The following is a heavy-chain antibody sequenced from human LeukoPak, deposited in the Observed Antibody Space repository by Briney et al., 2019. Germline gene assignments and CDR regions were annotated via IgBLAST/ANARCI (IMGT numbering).Heavy chain of an antibody. CDR3: ASQYRFGKKMADY. V-gene: IGHV4-34*01. CDR2: INHSGST. D-gene: IGHD3-10*01. CDR1: GGSFSGYY. Sequence: PSETLSLTCAVYGGSFSGYYWSWIRQPPGKGLEWIGEINHSGSTNYNPSLKSRVTISVDTSKNQFSLKLSSVTAADTAVYYCASQYRFGKKMADYWGQGTLVTVSS. J-gene: IGHJ4*02.